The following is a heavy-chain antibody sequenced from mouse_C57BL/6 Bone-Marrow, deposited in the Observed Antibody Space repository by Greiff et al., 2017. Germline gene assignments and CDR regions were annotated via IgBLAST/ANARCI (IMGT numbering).Heavy chain of an antibody. V-gene: IGHV1-5*01. CDR3: TYYYSNYFSYAMDY. CDR1: GYTFTSYW. Sequence: EVQLQQSGTVLARPGASVKMSCKTSGYTFTSYWMHWVKQRPGQGLEWIGAIYPGNSDTSYNQKFKGKAKLTAVTSASTAYMELSSLTNEDSAVYYCTYYYSNYFSYAMDYWGQGTSVTVSS. CDR2: IYPGNSDT. D-gene: IGHD2-5*01. J-gene: IGHJ4*01.